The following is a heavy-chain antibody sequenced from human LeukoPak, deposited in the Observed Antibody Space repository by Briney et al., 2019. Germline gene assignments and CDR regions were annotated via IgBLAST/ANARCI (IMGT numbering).Heavy chain of an antibody. J-gene: IGHJ5*02. D-gene: IGHD2-2*01. CDR3: ARVVTAAWDWFDP. Sequence: GGSLRLSCAASGFIVGNNYMSWVRQAPGKGLEWVSYISSSGSTIYYADSVKGRFTISRDNAKNSLYLQMNSLRAEDTAVYYCARVVTAAWDWFDPWGQGTLVTVSS. V-gene: IGHV3-11*04. CDR1: GFIVGNNY. CDR2: ISSSGSTI.